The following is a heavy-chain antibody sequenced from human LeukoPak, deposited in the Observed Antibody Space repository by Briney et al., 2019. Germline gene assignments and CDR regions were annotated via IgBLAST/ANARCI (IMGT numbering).Heavy chain of an antibody. CDR1: GFTFSSYA. D-gene: IGHD1-26*01. Sequence: GGSLRLSCAASGFTFSSYAMSWVRQAPGKGLEWVSAISGSGGNTYYADSVKGRFTISRDNSKNTLYLQMNSLRAEDTAVYYCAKSIGLANDAFDFWGQGTMVTVSS. CDR3: AKSIGLANDAFDF. V-gene: IGHV3-23*01. CDR2: ISGSGGNT. J-gene: IGHJ3*01.